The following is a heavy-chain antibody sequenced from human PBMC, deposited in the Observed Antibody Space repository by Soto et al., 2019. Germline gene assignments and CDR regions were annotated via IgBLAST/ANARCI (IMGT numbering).Heavy chain of an antibody. D-gene: IGHD6-25*01. V-gene: IGHV1-69*02. J-gene: IGHJ6*03. Sequence: QVQLVQSGAEVKKPGSSVKVSCKASGDTFSRYTITWVRQAPGHGLEWMGRFIPVLGITNYAQKFQGRLTITADKSVSTAYMELSSLRSEDTAVYYCARASPREYRGSSYYYMDVWGRGTTVTVSS. CDR2: FIPVLGIT. CDR1: GDTFSRYT. CDR3: ARASPREYRGSSYYYMDV.